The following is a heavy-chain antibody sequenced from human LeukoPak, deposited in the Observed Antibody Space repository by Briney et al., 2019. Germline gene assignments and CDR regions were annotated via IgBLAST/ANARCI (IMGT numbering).Heavy chain of an antibody. CDR2: INPDGGIT. V-gene: IGHV3-74*01. D-gene: IGHD1-20*01. CDR1: GFTFSTYW. J-gene: IGHJ4*02. Sequence: PGGSLRLSCAASGFTFSTYWMYWVRQAPGKGLVWVSHINPDGGITSYADSVKGRFTISRDNAKNTLYVQMNSLRAEDTAVYYCARGITGATDYWGQGTLVTVSS. CDR3: ARGITGATDY.